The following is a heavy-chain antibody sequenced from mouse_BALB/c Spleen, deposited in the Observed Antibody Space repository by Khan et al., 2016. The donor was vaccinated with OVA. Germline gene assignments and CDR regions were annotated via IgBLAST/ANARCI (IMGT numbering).Heavy chain of an antibody. V-gene: IGHV9-1*02. Sequence: QIQLVQSGPELKKPGETVKISCKASGYTFTNYGMNWVKQAPGKGLKWMGWINTYTGEPTYTDDFKGRFALSLDTSASTAYLQINNHKNEDMATYFCARGASYWYFDVWGAGTTVTVSS. CDR3: ARGASYWYFDV. CDR1: GYTFTNYG. CDR2: INTYTGEP. J-gene: IGHJ1*01.